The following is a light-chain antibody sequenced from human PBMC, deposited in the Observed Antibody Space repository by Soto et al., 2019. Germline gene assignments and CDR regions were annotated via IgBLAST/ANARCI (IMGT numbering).Light chain of an antibody. CDR2: GAS. J-gene: IGKJ2*01. Sequence: EIVMTQSPATLSVSPGERATLSCRASQSVSSNLAWYQQKPGQAPRLLIYGASTRATGIPARFSGSGSGTEFTLTISSLXSXXXAVYYCQQYNNWPPYTFGQGTKLEIK. CDR1: QSVSSN. V-gene: IGKV3-15*01. CDR3: QQYNNWPPYT.